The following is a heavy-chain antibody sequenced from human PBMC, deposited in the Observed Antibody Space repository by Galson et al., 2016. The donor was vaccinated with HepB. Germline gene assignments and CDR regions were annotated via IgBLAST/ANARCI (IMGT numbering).Heavy chain of an antibody. CDR3: AREEDTTNWGMGGHGLDV. Sequence: SLRLSCAASGFTFSTYVIHWVRQAPGKGLQWVAVTSYDGNNKYYTDSVKGRFTISRDNSKNTLYLHMNSLRPEDTAVYYCAREEDTTNWGMGGHGLDVWGQGTTVTVSS. J-gene: IGHJ6*02. D-gene: IGHD7-27*01. CDR1: GFTFSTYV. V-gene: IGHV3-30*10. CDR2: TSYDGNNK.